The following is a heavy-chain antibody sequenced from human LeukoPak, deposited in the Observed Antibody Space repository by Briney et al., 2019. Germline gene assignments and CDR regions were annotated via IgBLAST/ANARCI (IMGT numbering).Heavy chain of an antibody. CDR2: ISGYDGNT. CDR1: GYTFTSYG. Sequence: GASVNVSCKASGYTFTSYGITWVRQAPGQGLEWMGWISGYDGNTRYAPNLQDRVTMTIDTSTTTAYMELRNLRSDDTAVYYCARGGHGLYCDPWGQGTMVTVSA. D-gene: IGHD2-15*01. J-gene: IGHJ5*02. V-gene: IGHV1-18*01. CDR3: ARGGHGLYCDP.